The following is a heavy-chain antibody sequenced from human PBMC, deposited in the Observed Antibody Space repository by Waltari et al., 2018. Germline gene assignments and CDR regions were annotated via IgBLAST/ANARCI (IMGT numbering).Heavy chain of an antibody. D-gene: IGHD6-13*01. V-gene: IGHV1-69*08. CDR2: IIPILGIA. CDR1: GGTFSSYT. CDR3: ARERGSSSWYDY. Sequence: QVQLVQSGAEVKKPGSLVKVSCKASGGTFSSYTISWVRQAPGQGLEWMGRIIPILGIANYAQKFQGRVTITADKSTSTAYMELSSLRSEDTAVYYCARERGSSSWYDYWGQGTLVTVSS. J-gene: IGHJ4*02.